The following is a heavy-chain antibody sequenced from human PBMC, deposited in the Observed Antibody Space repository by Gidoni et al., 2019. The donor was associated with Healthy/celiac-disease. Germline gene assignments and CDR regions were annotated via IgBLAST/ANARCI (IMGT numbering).Heavy chain of an antibody. V-gene: IGHV3-30*01. CDR3: ARVSAVVRYYGMDV. J-gene: IGHJ6*02. CDR1: GFTFSSYA. CDR2: ISYDGSNK. Sequence: QVQLVESVGGVVQPGRSLRLSCAASGFTFSSYAMHWVRQAPGKGLEWVAVISYDGSNKYYADSVKGRFTISRDNSKNTLYLQMNSLRAEDTAVYYCARVSAVVRYYGMDVWGQGTTVTVSS. D-gene: IGHD2-15*01.